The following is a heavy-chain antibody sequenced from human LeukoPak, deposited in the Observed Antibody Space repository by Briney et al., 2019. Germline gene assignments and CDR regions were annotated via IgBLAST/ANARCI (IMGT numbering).Heavy chain of an antibody. D-gene: IGHD3-22*01. Sequence: SVKVSCKASGGTFSSYAISWVRQAPGQGLEWMGRIIPILGIANYAQKFQGRVTITADKSTSTAYMELSSLRSEDTAVYYCARLGDYYDSSGYSFDPWGQGTLVTVSS. V-gene: IGHV1-69*04. CDR3: ARLGDYYDSSGYSFDP. CDR1: GGTFSSYA. J-gene: IGHJ5*02. CDR2: IIPILGIA.